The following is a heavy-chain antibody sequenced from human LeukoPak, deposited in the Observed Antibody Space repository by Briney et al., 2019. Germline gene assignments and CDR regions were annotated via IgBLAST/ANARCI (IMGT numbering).Heavy chain of an antibody. CDR3: ARATEYYYDS. V-gene: IGHV3-23*01. CDR2: ISGSGGTT. CDR1: GFTFSSYV. J-gene: IGHJ4*02. D-gene: IGHD1-1*01. Sequence: GGSLRLSCAASGFTFSSYVMSWVRQAPGKGLEWVSGISGSGGTTNYADSVKGRFTISRDNSKNTLYLQMNSLRAEDTAVYYCARATEYYYDSWGQGTLVAVSS.